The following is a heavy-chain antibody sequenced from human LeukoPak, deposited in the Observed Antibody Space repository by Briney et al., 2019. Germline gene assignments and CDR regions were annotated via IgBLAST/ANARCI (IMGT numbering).Heavy chain of an antibody. V-gene: IGHV3-72*01. Sequence: GGSLRLSCAATGFTFSDHYIDWVRQAPGKGLEWVGRARNRGNGYTTQYAASVKGRFTFSRDDSENTVYLQMNSLKTEDTAVYFCARIMRVDYGTYYFDYWGQGTLVTVSS. CDR2: ARNRGNGYTT. CDR1: GFTFSDHY. D-gene: IGHD4/OR15-4a*01. J-gene: IGHJ4*02. CDR3: ARIMRVDYGTYYFDY.